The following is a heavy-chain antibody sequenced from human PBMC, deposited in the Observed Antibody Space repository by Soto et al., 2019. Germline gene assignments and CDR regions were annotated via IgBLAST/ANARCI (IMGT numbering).Heavy chain of an antibody. J-gene: IGHJ5*02. V-gene: IGHV3-30-3*01. CDR3: ARTIYCSGSTCYNNWFDP. D-gene: IGHD2-15*01. CDR1: GFTFSGNA. CDR2: IAYDGSSE. Sequence: GGSLRLSCVGSGFTFSGNAMHWVRQAPGKGLEWVAVIAYDGSSEYYADSVKGRFSISRDNAKNSLYLQMNSLRAEDTALYYCARTIYCSGSTCYNNWFDPWGQGTLVTVSS.